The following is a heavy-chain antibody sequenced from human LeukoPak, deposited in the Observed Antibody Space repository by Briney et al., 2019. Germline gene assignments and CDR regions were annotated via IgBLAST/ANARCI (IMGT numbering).Heavy chain of an antibody. CDR3: AREGGGQSHY. Sequence: GGSLRLSCAASGFTFSSYAMNWVRHAPGKGLGWVSYISSSGSTIYYADSVKGRYTISRDKAKNSLYLQINTPRAEETAVYYFAREGGGQSHYWGQGTLVTVSS. CDR1: GFTFSSYA. J-gene: IGHJ4*02. CDR2: ISSSGSTI. D-gene: IGHD1-26*01. V-gene: IGHV3-48*01.